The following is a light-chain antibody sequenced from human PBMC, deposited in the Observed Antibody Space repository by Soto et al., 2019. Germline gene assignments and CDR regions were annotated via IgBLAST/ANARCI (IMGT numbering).Light chain of an antibody. V-gene: IGKV3-20*01. CDR1: QSVSSSY. CDR2: GAS. Sequence: EIVLTQSPGTLSLSPGERATLSCRASQSVSSSYLAWYQQKPGQAPRLLIYGASSRATGIPDRFSGSGSGTDFTFTISRLEPEDFAVYYCQQYGSSLALTFGGGTKVEIK. CDR3: QQYGSSLALT. J-gene: IGKJ4*01.